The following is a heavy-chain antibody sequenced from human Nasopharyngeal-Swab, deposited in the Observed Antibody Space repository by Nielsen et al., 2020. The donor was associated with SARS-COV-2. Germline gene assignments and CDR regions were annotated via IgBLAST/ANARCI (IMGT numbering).Heavy chain of an antibody. J-gene: IGHJ4*02. Sequence: GESLKISCAASGFTFSSYWMSWVRQAPGKGLEWVANIKQDGSEEYYVDSVKGRFTISRDNAKNSLYLQMNSLRAEDTAVYYCARHLTTHPFDYWGQGTLVTVSS. CDR3: ARHLTTHPFDY. CDR2: IKQDGSEE. D-gene: IGHD4/OR15-4a*01. CDR1: GFTFSSYW. V-gene: IGHV3-7*03.